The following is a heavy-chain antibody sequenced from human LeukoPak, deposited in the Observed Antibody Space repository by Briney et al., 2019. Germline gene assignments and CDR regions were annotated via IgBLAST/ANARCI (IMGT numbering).Heavy chain of an antibody. CDR1: GFTFDDYA. CDR3: AKDTDHYYYYGMDV. Sequence: GGSLRLSCAASGFTFDDYAMHWVRQAPGKGLEWVSGISWNSGSIGYADSVKGRFTISRDNAKNSLYLQMNSLRAEDTALYYCAKDTDHYYYYGMDVWGQGTTVTVSS. J-gene: IGHJ6*02. V-gene: IGHV3-9*01. CDR2: ISWNSGSI.